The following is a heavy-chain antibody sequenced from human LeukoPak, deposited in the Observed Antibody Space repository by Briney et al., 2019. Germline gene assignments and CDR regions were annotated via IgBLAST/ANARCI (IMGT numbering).Heavy chain of an antibody. D-gene: IGHD2-2*01. J-gene: IGHJ4*02. V-gene: IGHV3-30*02. CDR1: GFTFSNYD. Sequence: GGSLRLSCAASGFTFSNYDVHSVRQAPGKGLERLAFIQYHASKTHYADSVEGRFTISRDSSKSTLYLQMSSLRPADTAVYYSAKGRQQLLGDFDYWGQGTLVTVSS. CDR3: AKGRQQLLGDFDY. CDR2: IQYHASKT.